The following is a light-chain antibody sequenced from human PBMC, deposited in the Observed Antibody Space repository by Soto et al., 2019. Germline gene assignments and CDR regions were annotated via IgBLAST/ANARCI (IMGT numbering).Light chain of an antibody. CDR3: TSSTSDSLYV. Sequence: QSVLTQPASVSGSPGQSITISCTGTSSDVGGYSYVSWYQQYPGKVPKLLIYNVSNRPSGVSNRFSGSKSGNTASLTISGLQAEDEADYFCTSSTSDSLYVFGTGTKLTVL. V-gene: IGLV2-14*01. CDR1: SSDVGGYSY. J-gene: IGLJ1*01. CDR2: NVS.